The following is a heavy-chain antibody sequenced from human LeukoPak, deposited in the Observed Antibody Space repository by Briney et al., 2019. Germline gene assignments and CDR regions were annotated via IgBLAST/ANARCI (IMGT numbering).Heavy chain of an antibody. Sequence: SETLSLTCTVSGGSINSYYWSWIRQPPGKGLEWIGSIYYSGSTYYNPSLKSRVTISVDTSKNQFSLKLSSVTAADTAVYYCARKNSGSANFDYWGQGTLVTVSS. CDR3: ARKNSGSANFDY. D-gene: IGHD1-26*01. CDR1: GGSINSYY. V-gene: IGHV4-59*05. J-gene: IGHJ4*02. CDR2: IYYSGST.